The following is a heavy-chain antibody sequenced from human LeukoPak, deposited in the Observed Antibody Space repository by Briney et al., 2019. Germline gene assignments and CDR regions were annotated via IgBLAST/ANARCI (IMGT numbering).Heavy chain of an antibody. J-gene: IGHJ4*02. D-gene: IGHD3-22*01. V-gene: IGHV1-2*02. CDR2: INPNSGGT. Sequence: ASVTVSCTASGYTFTGHFMHWVRQAPGQGLEWMGWINPNSGGTNYAQKFQGRVTMTRDTSISTAYMELTRLKSDDAAVYYCARDERYDSSGYPFDYWGQGTLVTVSS. CDR3: ARDERYDSSGYPFDY. CDR1: GYTFTGHF.